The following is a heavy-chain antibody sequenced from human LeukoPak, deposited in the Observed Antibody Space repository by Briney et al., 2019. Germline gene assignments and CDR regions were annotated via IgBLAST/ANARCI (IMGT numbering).Heavy chain of an antibody. CDR1: GFSFSYYY. V-gene: IGHV3-7*01. CDR3: ARVGVVTDDAFDI. J-gene: IGHJ3*02. Sequence: PGGSLRLSYAVSGFSFSYYYMSWVRQAPGKGLEWAANISPDGSEKNYGDSVKGRFNISRDNAKNSLYLQLNSLRAEDTAVFYCARVGVVTDDAFDIWGQGTLVTVSS. CDR2: ISPDGSEK. D-gene: IGHD3-3*01.